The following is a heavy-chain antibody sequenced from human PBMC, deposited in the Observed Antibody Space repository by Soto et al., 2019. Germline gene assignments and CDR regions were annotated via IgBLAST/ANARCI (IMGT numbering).Heavy chain of an antibody. CDR2: IYYSGST. D-gene: IGHD3-22*01. CDR3: ARDYHDSSGYYSQRAPGWFYP. V-gene: IGHV4-59*01. J-gene: IGHJ5*02. CDR1: GGSISSYY. Sequence: SETLSLTCTVSGGSISSYYWSWIRQPPGKGLEWIGYIYYSGSTNYNPSLKSRVTISVDTSKDQFSLKLSSVTAADTAVYYCARDYHDSSGYYSQRAPGWFYPWGQGTLVTVSS.